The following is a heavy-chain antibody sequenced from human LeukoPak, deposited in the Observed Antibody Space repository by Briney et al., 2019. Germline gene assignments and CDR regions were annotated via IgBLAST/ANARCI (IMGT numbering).Heavy chain of an antibody. V-gene: IGHV1-8*01. CDR2: MNPNSGNT. Sequence: ASVKVSCKASGYTFTSYDINWVRQATGQGLEWMGWMNPNSGNTGYAQKFQGRVTMTRNTSISTAYMELSSLRSEDTAVYYCARGRTPYYYDSSGYSPWGGYFQRWGQGTLVSVSS. CDR3: ARGRTPYYYDSSGYSPWGGYFQR. CDR1: GYTFTSYD. D-gene: IGHD3-22*01. J-gene: IGHJ1*01.